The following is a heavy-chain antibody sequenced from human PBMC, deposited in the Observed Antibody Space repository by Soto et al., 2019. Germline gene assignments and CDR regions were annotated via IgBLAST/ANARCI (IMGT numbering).Heavy chain of an antibody. CDR3: VKGGSASYPL. CDR1: GGSISDYY. CDR2: VYYTGST. J-gene: IGHJ4*02. Sequence: SETLSLTCTVSGGSISDYYWSWIRQPTGKGLEWVGYVYYTGSTNYNPPLKNRVTISVDTSKTKFSLKLSSVTAADTAVYYCVKGGSASYPLWGQGTLVTVSS. D-gene: IGHD3-10*01. V-gene: IGHV4-59*08.